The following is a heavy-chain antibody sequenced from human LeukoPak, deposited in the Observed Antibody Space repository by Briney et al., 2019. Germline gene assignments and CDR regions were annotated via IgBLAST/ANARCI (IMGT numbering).Heavy chain of an antibody. CDR1: GFTFSSYA. D-gene: IGHD3-22*01. Sequence: GGSLRLSCAASGFTFSSYALHWVRQAPGKGLEWVAFISYDGSNKYYADSVKGRFTISRDNAKNSVFLQMSSLRAEDTAVYYCARDRGYSTFDYWGQGTLVTVSS. CDR2: ISYDGSNK. J-gene: IGHJ4*02. V-gene: IGHV3-30*04. CDR3: ARDRGYSTFDY.